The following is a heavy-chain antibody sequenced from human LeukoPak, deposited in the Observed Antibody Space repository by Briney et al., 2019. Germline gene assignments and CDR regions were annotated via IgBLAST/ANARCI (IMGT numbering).Heavy chain of an antibody. V-gene: IGHV1-8*01. CDR3: ARGPPNWGYDY. CDR2: MSPNSGDT. D-gene: IGHD7-27*01. J-gene: IGHJ4*02. Sequence: ASVKVSCKASGYTFTSYGFNWVRQATGQRPEWMGWMSPNSGDTGYAQKFQDRVTMTRNTSISTAYMELSSLRSDDTAVYYCARGPPNWGYDYWGPGTLVTVSS. CDR1: GYTFTSYG.